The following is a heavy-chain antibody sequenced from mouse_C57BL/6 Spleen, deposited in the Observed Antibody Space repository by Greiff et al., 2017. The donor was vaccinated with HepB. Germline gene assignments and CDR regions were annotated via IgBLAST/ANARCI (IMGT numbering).Heavy chain of an antibody. CDR1: GYTFTSYW. J-gene: IGHJ2*01. D-gene: IGHD4-1*01. CDR2: IDPSDSET. CDR3: ARERLGRTDY. Sequence: QVQLQQPGAELVRPGSSVKLSCKASGYTFTSYWMHWVKQRPIQGLEWIGNIDPSDSETHYTHKFKDKATFTVDKSSSTAYMQLSSLTSEDSAVYYCARERLGRTDYWGQGTTLTVSS. V-gene: IGHV1-52*01.